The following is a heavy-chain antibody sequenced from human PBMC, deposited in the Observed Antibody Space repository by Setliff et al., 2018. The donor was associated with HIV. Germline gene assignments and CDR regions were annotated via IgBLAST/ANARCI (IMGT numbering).Heavy chain of an antibody. D-gene: IGHD3-22*01. CDR2: ISSSGFPI. Sequence: GSLRLSCEASGFTFSTYGMNWVRHAPGKGLEWVAQISSSGFPIYYMDSVKGRFTISRDNPKNSLYLQMNSLRAEDTAVYYCAVHYYDSSGYDYWGQGTLVTVSS. V-gene: IGHV3-48*04. J-gene: IGHJ4*02. CDR1: GFTFSTYG. CDR3: AVHYYDSSGYDY.